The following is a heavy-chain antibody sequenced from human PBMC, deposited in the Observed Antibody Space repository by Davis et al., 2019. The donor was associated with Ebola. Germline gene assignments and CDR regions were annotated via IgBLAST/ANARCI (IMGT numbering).Heavy chain of an antibody. CDR1: GYTFTSYG. CDR2: ISAYNGNT. CDR3: ARRVGARSGFDY. J-gene: IGHJ4*02. Sequence: AASVKVSCKASGYTFTSYGITWVRQAPGQGPEWMGWISAYNGNTNYAQKLQGRVTMTTDTSTSTAYMELRSLRSDDTAVYYCARRVGARSGFDYWGQGSLVTVSS. V-gene: IGHV1-18*01. D-gene: IGHD1-26*01.